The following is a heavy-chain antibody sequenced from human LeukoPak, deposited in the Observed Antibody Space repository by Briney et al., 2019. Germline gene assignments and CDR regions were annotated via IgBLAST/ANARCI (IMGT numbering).Heavy chain of an antibody. CDR3: ARDVVPAASWSDP. CDR1: GYILATYY. V-gene: IGHV1-2*02. CDR2: INPNSGGT. Sequence: ASVKVSCKTSGYILATYYIHWVRQAPGQGLEWMGWINPNSGGTNYAQKFQGRVTMTRDTSISTAYMELSRLRSDDTAVYYCARDVVPAASWSDPWGQGTLVTVSS. J-gene: IGHJ5*02. D-gene: IGHD2-2*01.